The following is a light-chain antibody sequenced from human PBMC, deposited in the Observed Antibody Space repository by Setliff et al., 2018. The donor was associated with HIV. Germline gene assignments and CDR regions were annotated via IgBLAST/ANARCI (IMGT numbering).Light chain of an antibody. CDR1: NSDIGSYNL. J-gene: IGLJ1*01. CDR3: CSYTADTTLYV. Sequence: QSALTQPASVSGSPGQSITISCTGTNSDIGSYNLVSWYQQHPGRAPKLIIYEVNKRPSEVSSRFSGSKSGNTASLTISDLQADDEADYYCCSYTADTTLYVFATGTKV. CDR2: EVN. V-gene: IGLV2-23*02.